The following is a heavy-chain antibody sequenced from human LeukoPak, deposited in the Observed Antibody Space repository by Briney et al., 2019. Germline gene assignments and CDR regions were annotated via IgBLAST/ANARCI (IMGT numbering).Heavy chain of an antibody. J-gene: IGHJ6*03. D-gene: IGHD3-16*01. CDR1: GFTFDDYA. Sequence: GGSLGLSCAASGFTFDDYAMHWVRQAPGKGLEWVSGISWNSGSIGYADSVKGRFTISRDNAKNSLHLQMNSLRAEDTALYYCAKDIYGHYYYMDVWGKGTTVTVSS. CDR2: ISWNSGSI. CDR3: AKDIYGHYYYMDV. V-gene: IGHV3-9*01.